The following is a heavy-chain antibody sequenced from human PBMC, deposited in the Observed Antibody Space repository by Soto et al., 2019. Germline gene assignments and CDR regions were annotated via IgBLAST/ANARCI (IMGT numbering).Heavy chain of an antibody. CDR2: FYSSGSI. D-gene: IGHD6-13*01. Sequence: SETLSLTCFVSGYFIGAGGYYWSWIRHHPGKGLEWIGSFYSSGSIIYNPSLRSRVSISGDTSKNQFSLKLSSVTAADTAVYYCARVYSPTRNPNNYFPYLDYWGQGTVVTVSS. CDR3: ARVYSPTRNPNNYFPYLDY. J-gene: IGHJ4*02. CDR1: GYFIGAGGYY. V-gene: IGHV4-31*02.